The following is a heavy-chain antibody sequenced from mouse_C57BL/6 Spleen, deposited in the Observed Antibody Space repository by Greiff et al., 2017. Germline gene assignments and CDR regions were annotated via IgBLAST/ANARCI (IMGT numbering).Heavy chain of an antibody. CDR1: GYTFTSYW. J-gene: IGHJ4*01. CDR3: ASDYYGSSSYAMDY. CDR2: IYPGSGST. Sequence: QVQLQQPGAELVKPGASVKMSCKASGYTFTSYWITWVKQRPGQGREWIGDIYPGSGSTNYNEKFKCKATLTVDTSSSTAYMQLSSLTSEDSAVYYCASDYYGSSSYAMDYWGQGTSVTVSS. D-gene: IGHD1-1*01. V-gene: IGHV1-55*01.